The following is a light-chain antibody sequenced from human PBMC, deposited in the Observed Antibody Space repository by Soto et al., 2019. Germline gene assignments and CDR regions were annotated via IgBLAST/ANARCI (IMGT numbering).Light chain of an antibody. CDR2: SSN. Sequence: QSVLTQPPSASGTPGQRVPISCSGGSSNIGSNAVNWYQQLPGAAPKLLIYSSNQRPSGAPDRFSGSKSGTSASLAISGLQSEDEADYYCAAWDDSLNALLFGGGTKLTVL. J-gene: IGLJ2*01. CDR3: AAWDDSLNALL. CDR1: SSNIGSNA. V-gene: IGLV1-44*01.